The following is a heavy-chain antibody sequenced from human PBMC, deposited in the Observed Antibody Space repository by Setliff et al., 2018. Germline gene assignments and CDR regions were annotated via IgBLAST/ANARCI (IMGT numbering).Heavy chain of an antibody. CDR3: ARGARLRYYDSSGYYDAANDY. CDR1: GGSISSHY. V-gene: IGHV4-34*01. CDR2: INHSGST. J-gene: IGHJ4*02. Sequence: PSETLSLTCTVSGGSISSHYWSWIRQPPGKGLEWIGEINHSGSTNYNPSLKSRVTISVDTSKNQFSLKLSSVTAADTAVYYCARGARLRYYDSSGYYDAANDYWGQGTLVTVSS. D-gene: IGHD3-22*01.